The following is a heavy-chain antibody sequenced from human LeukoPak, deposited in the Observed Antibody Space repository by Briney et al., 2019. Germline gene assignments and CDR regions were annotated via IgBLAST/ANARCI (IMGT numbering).Heavy chain of an antibody. V-gene: IGHV3-23*01. CDR1: GLTFSSYA. J-gene: IGHJ5*01. CDR2: ISGSGIST. Sequence: GGSLRLSCAASGLTFSSYAMSWVRQAPGKGLEWVSGISGSGISTLYADSVQGRFIISRDNSNNTLYLEMNNLRAEDTAVYYCAKDRLKGIAAAGTGWFGSWGQGALVTVSP. CDR3: AKDRLKGIAAAGTGWFGS. D-gene: IGHD6-13*01.